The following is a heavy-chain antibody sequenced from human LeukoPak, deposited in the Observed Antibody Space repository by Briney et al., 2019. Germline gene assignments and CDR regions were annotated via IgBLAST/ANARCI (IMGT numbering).Heavy chain of an antibody. D-gene: IGHD3-10*01. V-gene: IGHV4-31*03. CDR1: GGSISSGGYY. CDR3: ASPSSYGSGSYHAFDI. CDR2: IYYSGST. J-gene: IGHJ3*02. Sequence: SQTLSLTCTVSGGSISSGGYYWSWIRQHPGKGLEWIGYIYYSGSTYYNPSLKSRVTISVDTSKNQFSLKLSSVTAADTAVYYCASPSSYGSGSYHAFDIWGQGTMVTVSS.